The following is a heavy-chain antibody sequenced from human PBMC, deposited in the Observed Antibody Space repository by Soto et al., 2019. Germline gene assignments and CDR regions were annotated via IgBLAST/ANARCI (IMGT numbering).Heavy chain of an antibody. CDR2: IKQDGSEK. J-gene: IGHJ4*02. CDR3: ARVDPQETYYFDY. CDR1: GFTFSSYW. Sequence: PGGSLRLSCVASGFTFSSYWMSWVRQAPGKGLEWVANIKQDGSEKYYVDSVKGRFTISRDNAKNSLYLQMNSLRAEDTAVYYCARVDPQETYYFDYWGQGTLVTVSS. V-gene: IGHV3-7*01.